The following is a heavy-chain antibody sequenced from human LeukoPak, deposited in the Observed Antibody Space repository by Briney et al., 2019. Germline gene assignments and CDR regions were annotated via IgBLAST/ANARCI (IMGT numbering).Heavy chain of an antibody. CDR3: TRDVVAGLYYYYYYYMDV. V-gene: IGHV3-49*03. CDR1: GFTFGDYA. J-gene: IGHJ6*03. CDR2: IRSKAYGGTT. Sequence: GGTLRLSCTASGFTFGDYAMSWFRQAPGKGLEWVGFIRSKAYGGTTEYAASVKGRFTISRDDSKSIAYLQMNSLKTEDTAVYYCTRDVVAGLYYYYYYYMDVWGKGTTVTVSS. D-gene: IGHD6-19*01.